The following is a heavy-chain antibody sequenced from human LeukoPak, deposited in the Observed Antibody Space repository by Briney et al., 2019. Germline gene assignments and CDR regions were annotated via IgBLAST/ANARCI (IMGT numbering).Heavy chain of an antibody. V-gene: IGHV1-69*01. Sequence: SSVKVSCKASGGTFSSYAISWVRQAPGQGLEWMGGIIPIFGTANYAQKFQGRVTITADESTSTACMELSSLRSEDTAVYYCAESITIFGVVIDSWFDPWGQGTLVTVSS. CDR1: GGTFSSYA. CDR2: IIPIFGTA. CDR3: AESITIFGVVIDSWFDP. J-gene: IGHJ5*02. D-gene: IGHD3-3*01.